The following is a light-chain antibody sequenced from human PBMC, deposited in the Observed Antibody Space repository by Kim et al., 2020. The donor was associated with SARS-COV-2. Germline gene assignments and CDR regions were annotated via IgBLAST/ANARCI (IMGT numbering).Light chain of an antibody. Sequence: SPGERATLSCRASQTINNKLVWYQQKPGQAPRLLIYDATTRATGVPARFIGSGSETDFTLTISSLQSEDFAVYYCQQSNDWPPLTFGQGTKVYIK. CDR1: QTINNK. CDR3: QQSNDWPPLT. V-gene: IGKV3-15*01. CDR2: DAT. J-gene: IGKJ1*01.